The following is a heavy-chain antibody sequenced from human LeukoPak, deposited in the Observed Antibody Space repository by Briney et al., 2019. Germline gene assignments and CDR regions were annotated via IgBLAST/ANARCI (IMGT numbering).Heavy chain of an antibody. Sequence: GGSLRPSCAASGFTFSSYSMSWVRQAPGKGLEWVSTFSGTGEITYYVDSVKGRFTISRDNSKNTLYLQMTSLRAEDTARYYCANHPRLVRYFDSWGQGTLVTVSS. V-gene: IGHV3-23*01. CDR2: FSGTGEIT. J-gene: IGHJ4*02. CDR3: ANHPRLVRYFDS. CDR1: GFTFSSYS. D-gene: IGHD6-6*01.